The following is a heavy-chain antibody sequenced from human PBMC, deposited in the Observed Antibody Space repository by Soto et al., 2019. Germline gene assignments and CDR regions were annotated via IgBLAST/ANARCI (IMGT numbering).Heavy chain of an antibody. V-gene: IGHV3-9*01. CDR1: GFTFDDYA. D-gene: IGHD5-12*01. CDR2: ISWNSGSI. Sequence: EVQLVESGGGLVQPGRSLRLSCAASGFTFDDYAMHWVRQAPGKGLEWVSGISWNSGSIGYADSVKGRFTISRDNAKNSLYLQMNSLRAEDTALYYCAKHHGRRHSGFYYMDVCGKGTTVTVSS. CDR3: AKHHGRRHSGFYYMDV. J-gene: IGHJ6*03.